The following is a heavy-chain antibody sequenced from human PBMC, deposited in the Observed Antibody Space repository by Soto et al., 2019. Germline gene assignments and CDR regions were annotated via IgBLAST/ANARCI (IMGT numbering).Heavy chain of an antibody. CDR3: AKARLMAGDYYYYGMDV. CDR2: ISGSGGST. Sequence: GGSLRLSCAASGFTFSCYAMSWVRQAPGKGLEWGSAISGSGGSTYYADSVKGRFTISRDNSKNTLYLQMNSLRAEDTAVYYCAKARLMAGDYYYYGMDVWGQGTTVTVSS. D-gene: IGHD2-8*01. J-gene: IGHJ6*02. V-gene: IGHV3-23*01. CDR1: GFTFSCYA.